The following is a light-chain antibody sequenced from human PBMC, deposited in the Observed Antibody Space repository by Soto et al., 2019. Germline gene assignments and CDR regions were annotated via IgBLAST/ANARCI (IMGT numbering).Light chain of an antibody. V-gene: IGKV1-39*01. CDR3: QQSYSNPKT. Sequence: DIQMTQSPSSLSASIGDRVTITCQAGQSITTYVNWYQQKPGKAPQLLNYGASSVRSRVPSRFSGRGSGTDFNLSISSLQPEDFATYYCQQSYSNPKTFGQGTKVEI. CDR1: QSITTY. CDR2: GAS. J-gene: IGKJ1*01.